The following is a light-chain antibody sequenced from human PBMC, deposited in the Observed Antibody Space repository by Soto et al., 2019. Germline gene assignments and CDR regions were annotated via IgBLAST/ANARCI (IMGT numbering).Light chain of an antibody. CDR3: CSYAGSRTFVV. CDR1: SSDVGSYNL. Sequence: QSALTQPASVSGSPGQSITISCTGTSSDVGSYNLLSWYQQHPGKAPKLMIYEGSQRPSGVSNRFSGSKSGNTASLTISGLQAEDEANYYCCSYAGSRTFVVFGGGTKLTVL. CDR2: EGS. V-gene: IGLV2-23*01. J-gene: IGLJ2*01.